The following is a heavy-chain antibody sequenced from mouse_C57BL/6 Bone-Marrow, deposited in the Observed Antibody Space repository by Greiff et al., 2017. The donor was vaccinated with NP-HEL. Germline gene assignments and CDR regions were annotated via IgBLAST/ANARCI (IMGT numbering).Heavy chain of an antibody. CDR1: GFTFSDYY. D-gene: IGHD6-5*01. V-gene: IGHV5-12*01. CDR3: ARHQGIYGVCAY. J-gene: IGHJ3*01. CDR2: ISNGGGST. Sequence: EVKLMESGGGLVQPGGSLKLSCAASGFTFSDYYMYWVRQTPEKRLEWVAYISNGGGSTYYPDTVKGRFTISRDNAKNTLYLQMSRLKSEDTAMYYCARHQGIYGVCAYGGQGTLVTVSA.